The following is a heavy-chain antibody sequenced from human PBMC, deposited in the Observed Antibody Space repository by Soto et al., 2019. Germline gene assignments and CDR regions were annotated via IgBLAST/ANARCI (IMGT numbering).Heavy chain of an antibody. J-gene: IGHJ4*02. D-gene: IGHD3-22*01. Sequence: QVQLVQSGAEVKKPGSSVKVSCKASGGTFSSYTISWVRQAPGQGLEWMGRIIPILGIANYAQKFQGRVTITADKSTSTAYMELSSLRSEDTAVYYCAREWGEMIAWDGYNPFDYWGQGTLVTVSS. V-gene: IGHV1-69*08. CDR1: GGTFSSYT. CDR3: AREWGEMIAWDGYNPFDY. CDR2: IIPILGIA.